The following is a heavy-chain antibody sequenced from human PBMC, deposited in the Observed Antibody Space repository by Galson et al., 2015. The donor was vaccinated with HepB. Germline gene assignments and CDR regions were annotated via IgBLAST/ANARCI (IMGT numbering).Heavy chain of an antibody. Sequence: SLRLSCAASGFTFSRYAMHWVRQAPGKGLEWVAVISYDGSNKYYADSVKGRFTISRDNSKNTLYLQMNSLRAEDTAVYYCARDSRCSSTSCYPYYFDYWGQGTLVTVSS. CDR1: GFTFSRYA. D-gene: IGHD2-2*01. V-gene: IGHV3-30-3*01. CDR2: ISYDGSNK. J-gene: IGHJ4*02. CDR3: ARDSRCSSTSCYPYYFDY.